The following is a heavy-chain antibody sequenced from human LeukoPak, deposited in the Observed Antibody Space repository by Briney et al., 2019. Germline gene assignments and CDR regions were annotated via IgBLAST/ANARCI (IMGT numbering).Heavy chain of an antibody. Sequence: ASVKVSCKASGYTFTSYYIHLVRQAPGQGFEWMAIINPSDGSTTNSQKFQGRVTMTRDTSTSTVYMELSGLRSEDTALYYCARVVGLTGYSSSWYSGYYYYMDVWGKGTTVTVSS. CDR1: GYTFTSYY. V-gene: IGHV1-46*01. D-gene: IGHD6-13*01. J-gene: IGHJ6*03. CDR3: ARVVGLTGYSSSWYSGYYYYMDV. CDR2: INPSDGST.